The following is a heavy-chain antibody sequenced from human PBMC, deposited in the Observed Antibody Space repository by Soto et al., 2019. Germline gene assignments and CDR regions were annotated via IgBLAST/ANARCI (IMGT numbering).Heavy chain of an antibody. CDR3: ARQVGYPGAFDI. CDR2: IIPIFGTA. V-gene: IGHV1-69*13. D-gene: IGHD6-13*01. J-gene: IGHJ3*02. Sequence: ASVKVSCKASGGTFSSYAISWVRQAPGQGLEWMGGIIPIFGTANYAQKFQGRVTITADESTSTAYMELSSLRSEDTAVYYCARQVGYPGAFDIWGQGTMVTVSS. CDR1: GGTFSSYA.